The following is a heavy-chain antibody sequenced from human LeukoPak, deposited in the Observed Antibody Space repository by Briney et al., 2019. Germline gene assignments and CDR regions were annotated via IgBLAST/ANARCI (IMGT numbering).Heavy chain of an antibody. CDR3: AGAIYGDYVGAFDI. Sequence: PGGSLRLSCAASGFTVSSNYMSWVRQAPGKGLEWVSVIYSGGSTYYADSVKGRFTISRDNSKNTLYLQMNSLRAEDTAVYYCAGAIYGDYVGAFDIWGQRTMVTVSS. D-gene: IGHD4-17*01. CDR2: IYSGGST. V-gene: IGHV3-53*01. CDR1: GFTVSSNY. J-gene: IGHJ3*02.